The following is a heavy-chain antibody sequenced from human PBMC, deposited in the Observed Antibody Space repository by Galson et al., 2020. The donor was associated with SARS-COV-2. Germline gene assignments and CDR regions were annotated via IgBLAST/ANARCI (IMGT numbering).Heavy chain of an antibody. V-gene: IGHV4-38-2*02. D-gene: IGHD4-17*01. CDR2: VHHSGST. CDR1: GYSISSGFY. CDR3: ARSRVTMGYFDY. Sequence: SETLSLICTVSGYSISSGFYWGWIRQPPGKGPEWIVNVHHSGSTYYNPSLKSRLTRSVDTSKNQFSLKLSSVTAADTAVYYCARSRVTMGYFDYWGQGMLVTVSS. J-gene: IGHJ4*02.